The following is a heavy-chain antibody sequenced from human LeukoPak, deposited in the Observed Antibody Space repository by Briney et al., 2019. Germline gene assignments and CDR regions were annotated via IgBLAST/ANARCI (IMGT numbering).Heavy chain of an antibody. J-gene: IGHJ4*01. V-gene: IGHV5-51*01. D-gene: IGHD2-15*01. CDR2: IYPGDSNT. CDR1: GYTFNTHW. Sequence: GESLKISCKGSGYTFNTHWIGWVRQMPGKGLEWMGIIYPGDSNTRYSPSFQGQVTISVDKFTTTAYLQWTTLKASDTAMYYCARTYCSGGGCLGSFDYWGHGTLVTVSS. CDR3: ARTYCSGGGCLGSFDY.